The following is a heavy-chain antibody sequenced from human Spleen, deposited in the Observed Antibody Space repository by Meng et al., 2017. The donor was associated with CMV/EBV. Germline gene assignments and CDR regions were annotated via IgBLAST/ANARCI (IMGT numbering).Heavy chain of an antibody. J-gene: IGHJ6*02. CDR3: AREAAGYYYYYGMDV. D-gene: IGHD6-13*01. CDR1: GGSVSSGSYY. Sequence: SETLSLTCTVSGGSVSSGSYYWSWIRQPPGKGLEWIGSIYYTGNTYYNPSLESRITISIDTSKNQFSLRVNSVTAADTAVYYCAREAAGYYYYYGMDVWGHGTTVTVSS. V-gene: IGHV4-39*07. CDR2: IYYTGNT.